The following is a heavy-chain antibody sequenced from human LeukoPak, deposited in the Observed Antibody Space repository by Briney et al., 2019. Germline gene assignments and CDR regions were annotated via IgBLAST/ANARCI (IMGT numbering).Heavy chain of an antibody. V-gene: IGHV3-21*01. CDR1: GFTFDDYG. Sequence: PGGSLRLSCAASGFTFDDYGMSWVRQAPGKGLEWVSSITRSSIYKYYADSVKGRFTISRDNAKNSLYLQMNSLRAEDTAVYYCARVRYDGSGYYSISDYWGQGTLVTVSS. D-gene: IGHD3-22*01. CDR3: ARVRYDGSGYYSISDY. J-gene: IGHJ4*02. CDR2: ITRSSIYK.